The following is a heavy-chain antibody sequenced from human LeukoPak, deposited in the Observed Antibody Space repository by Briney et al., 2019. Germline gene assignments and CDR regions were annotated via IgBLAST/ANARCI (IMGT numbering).Heavy chain of an antibody. V-gene: IGHV4-59*01. CDR2: IYYSGST. CDR1: GGSISSYY. D-gene: IGHD1-26*01. CDR3: ARETVGATPL. Sequence: PSETLSLTCTVSGGSISSYYWSWIRQPPGKGLEWIGYIYYSGSTNYNPSLKSRVTISVDTSKNQFSLKQSSVTAADTAVYYCARETVGATPLWGQGTLVTVSS. J-gene: IGHJ4*02.